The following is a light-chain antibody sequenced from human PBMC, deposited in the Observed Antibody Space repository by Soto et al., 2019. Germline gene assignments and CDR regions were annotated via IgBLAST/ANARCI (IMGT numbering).Light chain of an antibody. Sequence: IQMTQSPSTLSASVGDRVTITCRASQDISNWLAWYQQKSGKAPKLLIYDASSLITGVPSRFSGSESGTEFTLTISSLQPDDFATYYCQQYESYSPLTFGGGTKVDIK. CDR1: QDISNW. J-gene: IGKJ4*01. CDR3: QQYESYSPLT. V-gene: IGKV1-5*01. CDR2: DAS.